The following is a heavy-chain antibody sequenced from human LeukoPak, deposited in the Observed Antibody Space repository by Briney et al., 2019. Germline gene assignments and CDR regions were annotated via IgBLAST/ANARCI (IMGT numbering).Heavy chain of an antibody. CDR1: GYTFTNYG. J-gene: IGHJ4*02. CDR2: ISAYNGDT. CDR3: ARRQNWNYCDY. D-gene: IGHD1-1*01. Sequence: ASVKVSCKASGYTFTNYGISWVRQAPGQGLEWMGWISAYNGDTNYAQKLQGRVTMTTDTSTSTAYMELRSLRSDDTALYYCARRQNWNYCDYWGQGTLVTVSS. V-gene: IGHV1-18*01.